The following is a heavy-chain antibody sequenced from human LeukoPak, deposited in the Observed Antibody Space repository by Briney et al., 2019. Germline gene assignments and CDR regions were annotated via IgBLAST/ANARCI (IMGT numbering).Heavy chain of an antibody. V-gene: IGHV4-4*07. CDR2: IYTTGST. D-gene: IGHD1-1*01. CDR1: GGSISSYY. Sequence: AWETLSLTCTVSGGSISSYYWTWIRQPAGKGLGWIGRIYTTGSTNYKPSLNSRVTMSVDTSKNQFSLKLSSVTAADTAIYYGAKASWVSNADAVLWGQGTVVTVSS. CDR3: AKASWVSNADAVL. J-gene: IGHJ4*02.